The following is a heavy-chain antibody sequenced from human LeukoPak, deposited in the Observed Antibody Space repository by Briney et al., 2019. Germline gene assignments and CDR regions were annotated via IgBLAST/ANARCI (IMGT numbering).Heavy chain of an antibody. D-gene: IGHD6-19*01. CDR1: GFTFGSYT. V-gene: IGHV3-23*01. Sequence: GGSLRLSCAASGFTFGSYTISWVRQTPGKSLEWVSIITNGGVTTYYADSVRGRFTISRDNSKNMLYLQMNSLRAEDAAVYYCVKLSSGSGSKFGFDSWGQGTLVTVSS. CDR3: VKLSSGSGSKFGFDS. J-gene: IGHJ4*02. CDR2: ITNGGVTT.